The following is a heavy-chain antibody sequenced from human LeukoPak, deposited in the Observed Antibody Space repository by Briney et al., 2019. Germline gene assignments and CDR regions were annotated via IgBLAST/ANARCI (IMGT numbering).Heavy chain of an antibody. CDR2: IRTTAEGAKYA. CDR3: ATDQRYAFDY. V-gene: IGHV3-48*02. D-gene: IGHD3-9*01. CDR1: GFSFTDYP. Sequence: GGSLRLSCATSGFSFTDYPMNWVRQAPGKGREWISNIRTTAEGAKYAYYADSVKGRVTISRDDGKNTLYLHMNSLRDDDTAVYYCATDQRYAFDYWGQGTLVTVSS. J-gene: IGHJ4*02.